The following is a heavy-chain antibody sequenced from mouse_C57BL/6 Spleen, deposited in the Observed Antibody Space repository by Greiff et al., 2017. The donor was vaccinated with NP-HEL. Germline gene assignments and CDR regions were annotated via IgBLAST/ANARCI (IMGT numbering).Heavy chain of an antibody. V-gene: IGHV2-5*01. Sequence: QVQLQQSGPGLVQPSHCLSITCTVSGFSLTSYGVHWVRQSPGKGLEWLGVIWRGGSTDYNAAFMSRLSITKDNSKSQVFFKMNSLQADDTAIYYCAIPMVTTYYYAMDYWGQGTSVTVSS. CDR2: IWRGGST. J-gene: IGHJ4*01. D-gene: IGHD2-2*01. CDR1: GFSLTSYG. CDR3: AIPMVTTYYYAMDY.